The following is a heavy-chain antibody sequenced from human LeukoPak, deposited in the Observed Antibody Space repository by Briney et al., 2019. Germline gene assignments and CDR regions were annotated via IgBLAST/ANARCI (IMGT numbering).Heavy chain of an antibody. J-gene: IGHJ4*02. CDR1: GFSFNSYA. D-gene: IGHD3-16*01. CDR3: AKDLRSSTWSPLGGDC. Sequence: GGSLRLSCAASGFSFNSYAMSWVRQAPGKGLEWVSSISAGGGDTYYADSVKGRFTVSRDGPKNTLYLQMNSLRVEDTALYFCAKDLRSSTWSPLGGDCWGQGTLVTVSS. V-gene: IGHV3-23*01. CDR2: ISAGGGDT.